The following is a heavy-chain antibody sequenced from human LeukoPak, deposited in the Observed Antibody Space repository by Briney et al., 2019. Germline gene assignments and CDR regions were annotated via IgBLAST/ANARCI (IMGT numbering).Heavy chain of an antibody. Sequence: GESLKISCKGSGYSFASYWIGWVRQMPGKGLEWMGIIYPGDSDTRYSPTFQGQVTISADKSISTAYLQWSSLKASDTAMYYCARQYSSGWHYFDYWGQGTLVTVSS. J-gene: IGHJ4*02. D-gene: IGHD6-19*01. CDR1: GYSFASYW. CDR3: ARQYSSGWHYFDY. CDR2: IYPGDSDT. V-gene: IGHV5-51*01.